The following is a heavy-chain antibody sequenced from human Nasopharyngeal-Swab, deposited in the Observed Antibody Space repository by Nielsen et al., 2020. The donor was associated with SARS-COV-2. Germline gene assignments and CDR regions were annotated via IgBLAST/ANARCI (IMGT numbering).Heavy chain of an antibody. CDR3: ATSSSGVIDGPLDY. CDR1: GFTFSSYS. Sequence: GEALKISCAASGFTFSSYSMNWVRQAPGKGLEWVSYISSSSSTIYYADSVEGRFTISRDNAKNSLYLQMNSLRTEDTAVYYCATSSSGVIDGPLDYWGQGTLVTVSS. CDR2: ISSSSSTI. V-gene: IGHV3-48*04. D-gene: IGHD6-19*01. J-gene: IGHJ4*02.